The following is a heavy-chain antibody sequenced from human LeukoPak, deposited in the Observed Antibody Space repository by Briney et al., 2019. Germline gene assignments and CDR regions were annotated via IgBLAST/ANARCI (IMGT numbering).Heavy chain of an antibody. CDR1: GGTFSSYA. Sequence: SVKVSYKASGGTFSSYAISWVRQAPGQGLEWMGGIIPIFGTANYAQKFQGRVTITADKSTSTAYMELSSLRSEDTAVYYCASSRVRFFDRIAVAVGFDYWGQGTLVTVSS. CDR3: ASSRVRFFDRIAVAVGFDY. D-gene: IGHD6-19*01. V-gene: IGHV1-69*06. J-gene: IGHJ4*02. CDR2: IIPIFGTA.